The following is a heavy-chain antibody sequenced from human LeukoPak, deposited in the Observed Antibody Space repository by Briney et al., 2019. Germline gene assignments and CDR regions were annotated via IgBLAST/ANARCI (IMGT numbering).Heavy chain of an antibody. CDR2: ISSSGSYI. D-gene: IGHD5-18*01. CDR1: GFTFSDYY. V-gene: IGHV3-11*04. J-gene: IGHJ4*02. CDR3: ARARDTAMVPFDY. Sequence: PGGSLRLSCAASGFTFSDYYMSWIRQAPGKGLEWVSYISSSGSYIYYADSVKGRFTISRDNAKNSLYLQMNSLRAEDTAVYYCARARDTAMVPFDYWGQGTLVTVSS.